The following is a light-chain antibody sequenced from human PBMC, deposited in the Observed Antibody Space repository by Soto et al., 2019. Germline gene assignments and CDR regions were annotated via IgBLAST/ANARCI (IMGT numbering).Light chain of an antibody. Sequence: DIQMTQSPSSLSASVGDRVTITCRASQVITNDLVWFQQKPGKAPQRLIYDATRLQSGVPSRFSGSGSGTEFTLTITSLKPEDVATYYCLQSNTFPWTFGQGTKVEIK. CDR2: DAT. CDR1: QVITND. V-gene: IGKV1-17*01. J-gene: IGKJ1*01. CDR3: LQSNTFPWT.